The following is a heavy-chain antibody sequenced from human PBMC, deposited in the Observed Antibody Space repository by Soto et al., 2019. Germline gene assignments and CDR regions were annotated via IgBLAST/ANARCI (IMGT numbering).Heavy chain of an antibody. CDR1: GGTFSSYA. CDR3: AREFMTTVTSSYYYGMDV. CDR2: IIPIFGTA. Sequence: SVKVSCKASGGTFSSYAISWVRQAPGQGLEWMGGIIPIFGTANYAQKFQGRVTITADESTSTAYMELSSLRSEDTAVYYCAREFMTTVTSSYYYGMDVWGQGATVTVSS. V-gene: IGHV1-69*13. J-gene: IGHJ6*02. D-gene: IGHD4-4*01.